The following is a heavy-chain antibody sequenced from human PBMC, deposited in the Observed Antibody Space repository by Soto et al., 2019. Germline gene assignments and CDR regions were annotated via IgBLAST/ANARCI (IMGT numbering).Heavy chain of an antibody. V-gene: IGHV4-34*01. D-gene: IGHD6-13*01. J-gene: IGHJ6*02. CDR2: INHSGST. CDR3: ARLPIAAAGNYYYYGMDV. CDR1: GGSFSGYY. Sequence: SETLSLTCAVYGGSFSGYYWSWIRQPPGKGLEWIGEINHSGSTNYNPSLKSRVTISVDTSKYQFSLKLSSVTAADTAVYYCARLPIAAAGNYYYYGMDVWGQGTTVTVSS.